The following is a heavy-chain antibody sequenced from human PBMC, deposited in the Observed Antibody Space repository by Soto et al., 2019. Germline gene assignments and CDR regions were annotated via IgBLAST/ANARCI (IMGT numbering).Heavy chain of an antibody. Sequence: QVQLVESGGGLVQPGRSLRLSCVLSGFTFSNYGMHWVRQAPGKGLEWVADIWYDGSGQRYAGSVQGRFTISRDNSKNTLYLQINSLRVEDTAVYYCAKDEVSRKYYGHSLDVWGQGTTVTVSS. CDR1: GFTFSNYG. J-gene: IGHJ6*02. CDR2: IWYDGSGQ. D-gene: IGHD4-17*01. CDR3: AKDEVSRKYYGHSLDV. V-gene: IGHV3-33*03.